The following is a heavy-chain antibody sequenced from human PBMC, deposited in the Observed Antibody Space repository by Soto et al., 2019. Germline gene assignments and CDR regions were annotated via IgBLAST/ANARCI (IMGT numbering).Heavy chain of an antibody. J-gene: IGHJ4*02. V-gene: IGHV3-15*07. CDR2: IKRKADGETT. D-gene: IGHD5-12*01. CDR3: TTGVAGYNPFDY. Sequence: EVQLVESGGGLVKPGGSLRLSCAASGFSFSNAWMIWVRQAPGKGLEWVGLIKRKADGETTDYATPVKGRFTISRDDSKNTVYLQMNSLKTDDTAVYYCTTGVAGYNPFDYWGQGTLVTVSS. CDR1: GFSFSNAW.